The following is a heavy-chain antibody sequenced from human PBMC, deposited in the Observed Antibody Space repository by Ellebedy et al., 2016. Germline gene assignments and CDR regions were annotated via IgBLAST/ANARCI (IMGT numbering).Heavy chain of an antibody. CDR2: IFPGDSDT. J-gene: IGHJ4*02. CDR1: GYSFTSNW. D-gene: IGHD1-7*01. CDR3: TRQGTRGFDY. V-gene: IGHV5-51*01. Sequence: GGSLRLSCKGSGYSFTSNWIGWVRQMPGKGLELMGIIFPGDSDTRYGPSFHGQVTISADRSISTAYLQWSSLKASDTAMYYCTRQGTRGFDYWGQGTLVTVSS.